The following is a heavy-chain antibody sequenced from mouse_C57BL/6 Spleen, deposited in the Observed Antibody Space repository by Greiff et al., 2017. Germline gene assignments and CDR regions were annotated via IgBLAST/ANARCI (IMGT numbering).Heavy chain of an antibody. D-gene: IGHD2-1*01. V-gene: IGHV1-69*01. CDR1: GYTFTSYW. J-gene: IGHJ3*01. CDR3: ARGIYYGNLCAD. Sequence: QVQLQQPGAELVMPGASVKLSCKASGYTFTSYWMHWVKQRPGQGLEWIGEIDPSDSYTNYNQKFKGKSTLTVDKSSSTAYMQLSSLTSEDSAVYYCARGIYYGNLCADWGQGTLVTVSA. CDR2: IDPSDSYT.